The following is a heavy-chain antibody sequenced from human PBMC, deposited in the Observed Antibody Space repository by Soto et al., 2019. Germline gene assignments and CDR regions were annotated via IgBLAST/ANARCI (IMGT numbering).Heavy chain of an antibody. V-gene: IGHV1-69*01. D-gene: IGHD6-19*01. J-gene: IGHJ4*02. Sequence: QVQLVQSGAEVRKPGSSVKVSCKASGGTFSRHAISWVRQAPGQGLEWMGGIIPIFGTANHAQKFQGRVTIIADESTSTAYMELSSLRSEDTAVYYCARSLVGYSSGWPTFDYWGQGTLVTVSS. CDR3: ARSLVGYSSGWPTFDY. CDR1: GGTFSRHA. CDR2: IIPIFGTA.